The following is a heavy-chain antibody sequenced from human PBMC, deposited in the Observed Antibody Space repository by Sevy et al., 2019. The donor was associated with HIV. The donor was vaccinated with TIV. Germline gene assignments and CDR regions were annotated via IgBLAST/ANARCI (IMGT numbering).Heavy chain of an antibody. D-gene: IGHD2-2*01. CDR2: MNPNSGNT. Sequence: ASVKVSCKASGYTFTSYDINWVRQATGQGLEWMGWMNPNSGNTGYAQKFQGTVTMTRNTSISTAYMELSSLRSEDTAVYYCASLRVVPAAPYYYYGMDVWGQGTTVTVSS. CDR1: GYTFTSYD. J-gene: IGHJ6*02. CDR3: ASLRVVPAAPYYYYGMDV. V-gene: IGHV1-8*01.